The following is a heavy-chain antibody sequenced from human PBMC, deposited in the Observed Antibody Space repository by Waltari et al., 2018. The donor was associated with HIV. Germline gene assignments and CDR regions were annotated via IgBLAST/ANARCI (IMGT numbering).Heavy chain of an antibody. Sequence: QVQLQESGPGLVKPSQTLSLTCTVSGGSISSGSYYWSWIRQPAGQGLEWIGRIYTSGRTNYNPSLKSRVTISVDTSKNQFSLKLSSVTAADTAVYYCARDRNYYYDSSGYFFNAFDIWGQGTMVTVSS. CDR2: IYTSGRT. V-gene: IGHV4-61*02. CDR1: GGSISSGSYY. CDR3: ARDRNYYYDSSGYFFNAFDI. D-gene: IGHD3-22*01. J-gene: IGHJ3*02.